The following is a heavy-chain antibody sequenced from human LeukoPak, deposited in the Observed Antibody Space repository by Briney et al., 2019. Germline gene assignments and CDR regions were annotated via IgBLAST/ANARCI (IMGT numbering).Heavy chain of an antibody. CDR1: GYTFTSYG. J-gene: IGHJ4*02. V-gene: IGHV1-18*01. CDR2: ISAYNGNT. Sequence: ASVKVSCKASGYTFTSYGISWVRQAPGRGLEWMGWISAYNGNTNYAQKLQGRVTMTTDTSTSTAYMELRSLRSDDTAVYYCARAPGLEPVTRVDYWGQGTLVTVSS. D-gene: IGHD1-1*01. CDR3: ARAPGLEPVTRVDY.